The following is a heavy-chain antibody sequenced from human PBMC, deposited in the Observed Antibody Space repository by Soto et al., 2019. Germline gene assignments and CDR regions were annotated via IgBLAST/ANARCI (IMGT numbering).Heavy chain of an antibody. V-gene: IGHV3-30*18. CDR1: GFTFSSYG. J-gene: IGHJ6*02. Sequence: GGSLRLSCAASGFTFSSYGMHWVRQAPGKGLEWVAVISYDGSNKYYADSVKGRFTISRDNSKNTLYLQMNSLRAEDTAVYYCAKGPLVYARGYSGYGYYYYGMDVWGQGTTVTVSS. CDR2: ISYDGSNK. CDR3: AKGPLVYARGYSGYGYYYYGMDV. D-gene: IGHD5-12*01.